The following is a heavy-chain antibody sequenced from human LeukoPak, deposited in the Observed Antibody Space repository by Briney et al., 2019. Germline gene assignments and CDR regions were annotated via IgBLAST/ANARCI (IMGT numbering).Heavy chain of an antibody. CDR1: GFTFSSYE. J-gene: IGHJ4*02. Sequence: GGSLRLSCAASGFTFSSYEMNWVRQAPGKGLEWVSYISGSGSTIYYADSVKGRFTISRDNAKNSLYLQMNSLRAEDTAVYYCARGYQSRFVAAAGFDYWGQGTLVTVS. CDR2: ISGSGSTI. D-gene: IGHD6-13*01. CDR3: ARGYQSRFVAAAGFDY. V-gene: IGHV3-48*03.